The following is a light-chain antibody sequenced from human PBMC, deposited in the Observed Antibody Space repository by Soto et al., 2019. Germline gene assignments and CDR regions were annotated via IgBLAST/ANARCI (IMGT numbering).Light chain of an antibody. CDR2: DVS. V-gene: IGLV2-14*01. CDR1: SSNIGAYYD. Sequence: QSVLTQPPSVSGAPGQRVTISCTGSSSNIGAYYDVYWYQQLPGEAPKLLIYDVSNRPSGVPNRFSGSKSGNTASLTITGLQAEDEADYYCSSYTSSSTYVFGTGTKVTVL. J-gene: IGLJ1*01. CDR3: SSYTSSSTYV.